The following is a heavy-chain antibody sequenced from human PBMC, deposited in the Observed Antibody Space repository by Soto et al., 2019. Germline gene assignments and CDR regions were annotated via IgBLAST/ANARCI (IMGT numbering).Heavy chain of an antibody. V-gene: IGHV4-59*02. J-gene: IGHJ4*02. CDR1: GVSVTGYY. Sequence: SETLSLTCSVSGVSVTGYYWTWIRHSPGKGLEWIGYVYHTGNTYYNPSLKSRVTISLDTSKNQVSLRLRSVTAADTAVYYCAREQYNWKMWGQGTLVTVSS. D-gene: IGHD1-20*01. CDR2: VYHTGNT. CDR3: AREQYNWKM.